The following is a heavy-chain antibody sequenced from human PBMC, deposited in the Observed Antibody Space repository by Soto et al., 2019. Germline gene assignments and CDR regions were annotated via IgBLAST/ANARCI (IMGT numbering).Heavy chain of an antibody. Sequence: QVQLVQSGAEVKKPGASVKVSCKASGYTFTSYGISWVRQAPGQGLEWMGWISAYNGNTNYAQKLQGRVTMTTDTSTSTADMELRSLRSDDTAVYYCASRTYSGSYYYYGMDVWGQGTTVTVSS. CDR2: ISAYNGNT. V-gene: IGHV1-18*01. CDR3: ASRTYSGSYYYYGMDV. CDR1: GYTFTSYG. D-gene: IGHD1-26*01. J-gene: IGHJ6*02.